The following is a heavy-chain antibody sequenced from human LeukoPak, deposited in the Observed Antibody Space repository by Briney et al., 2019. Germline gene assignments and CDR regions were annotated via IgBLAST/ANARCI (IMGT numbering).Heavy chain of an antibody. J-gene: IGHJ4*02. CDR1: GGSVSSGSYY. D-gene: IGHD5-18*01. V-gene: IGHV4-61*01. Sequence: SETLSLTCTVSGGSVSSGSYYWRWIRQPPGKGLEWIGYIYYSGSTNYNPSLKSRVTISVDTSKNQFSLKLSSVTAADTAVYYCAREESGYSYGSPGGNYWGQGTLVTVSS. CDR3: AREESGYSYGSPGGNY. CDR2: IYYSGST.